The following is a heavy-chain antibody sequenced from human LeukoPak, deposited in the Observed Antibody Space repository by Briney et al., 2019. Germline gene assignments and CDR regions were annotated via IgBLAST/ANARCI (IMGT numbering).Heavy chain of an antibody. CDR2: INGDGSST. D-gene: IGHD5-24*01. Sequence: GGSLRLSCAASGFTFSSYWMHWVRQAPGKGLVWVSRINGDGSSTSYADSVQGRFTISRDNAKNTLYLQMNSLRAEDTAVYYCARDRGYVMDVWGQGTTVTVSS. CDR1: GFTFSSYW. CDR3: ARDRGYVMDV. J-gene: IGHJ6*02. V-gene: IGHV3-74*01.